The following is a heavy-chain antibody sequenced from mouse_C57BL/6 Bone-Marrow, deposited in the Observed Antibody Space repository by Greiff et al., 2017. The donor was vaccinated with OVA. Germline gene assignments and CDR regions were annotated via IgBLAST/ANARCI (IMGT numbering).Heavy chain of an antibody. Sequence: QVQLQQSGAELVRPGTSVQMSCKASGYTFTNYWLGWAKQRPGHGLEWIGDIYPGGGYTNYNEKFKGKATLTADKSSRTAYMQFSSVTSEDSASDYCARRGTVVASYYAMDYWGQGTSVTVSS. J-gene: IGHJ4*01. D-gene: IGHD1-1*01. CDR3: ARRGTVVASYYAMDY. V-gene: IGHV1-63*01. CDR2: IYPGGGYT. CDR1: GYTFTNYW.